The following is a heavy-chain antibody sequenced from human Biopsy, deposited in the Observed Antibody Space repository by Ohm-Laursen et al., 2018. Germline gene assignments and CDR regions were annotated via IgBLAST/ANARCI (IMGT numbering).Heavy chain of an antibody. CDR2: ISGNSDII. D-gene: IGHD4-17*01. CDR1: GVTLSGYA. CDR3: ALAAAQTVTHFDY. V-gene: IGHV3-23*01. J-gene: IGHJ4*02. Sequence: SLRLSCTASGVTLSGYAMTWFRQAPGKGLEWVSTISGNSDIIYDTDSVKGRFTISRDNSKNTLYLQINSLRADDTAVYYCALAAAQTVTHFDYWGQGTLVTVSS.